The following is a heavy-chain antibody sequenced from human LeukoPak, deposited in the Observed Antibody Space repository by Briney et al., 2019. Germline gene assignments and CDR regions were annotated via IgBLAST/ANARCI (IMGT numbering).Heavy chain of an antibody. CDR1: GGSFSGYY. V-gene: IGHV4-34*01. CDR3: RGGLYSTRSGSPWYYFDN. CDR2: INHSGST. D-gene: IGHD6-13*01. J-gene: IGHJ4*02. Sequence: SETLSLTCAVYGGSFSGYYWSWIRQPPGKGLEWIGEINHSGSTNYNPSLKSRVTISVDTSKNQFSLKLSSVTAADTAVYYCRGGLYSTRSGSPWYYFDNWGQETLVT.